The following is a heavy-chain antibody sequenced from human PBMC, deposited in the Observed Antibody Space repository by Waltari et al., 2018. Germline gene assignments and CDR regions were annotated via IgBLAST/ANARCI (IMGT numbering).Heavy chain of an antibody. J-gene: IGHJ4*02. V-gene: IGHV3-7*01. CDR2: IKHDGTDK. CDR3: ARDQADGTIAYFEY. Sequence: EVLLVESGGDLVQPGGSLRLSCATSGISFSQEWMSWVRQSPGKGREWVATIKHDGTDKYYVDSVKGRFTVSRDNAKSSLYLQMNSLRVEDTAIYYCARDQADGTIAYFEYWGQGTLVTVSS. D-gene: IGHD6-13*01. CDR1: GISFSQEW.